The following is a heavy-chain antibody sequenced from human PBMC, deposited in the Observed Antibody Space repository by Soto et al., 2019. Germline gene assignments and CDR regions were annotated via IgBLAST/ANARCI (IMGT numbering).Heavy chain of an antibody. CDR3: ARDPKTSGGQHWAFNYFDS. D-gene: IGHD7-27*01. Sequence: QVQLVESGGGVVQPGRSLRLSCAASGFSFSISPMHWVRQAPGKGPEWVALISYDGTNKFYADSVKGRFTISRDNSKSTGYLPVDSLRPEDAAVYSCARDPKTSGGQHWAFNYFDSWGQGALVTVSS. CDR1: GFSFSISP. CDR2: ISYDGTNK. V-gene: IGHV3-30-3*01. J-gene: IGHJ4*02.